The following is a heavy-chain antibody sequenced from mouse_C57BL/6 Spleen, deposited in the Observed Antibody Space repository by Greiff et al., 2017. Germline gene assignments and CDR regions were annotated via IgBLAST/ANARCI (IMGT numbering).Heavy chain of an antibody. V-gene: IGHV5-17*01. CDR3: ARGEDYGNFDY. CDR2: ISSGSSTN. CDR1: GFTFSDYG. Sequence: EVQGVESGGGLVKPGGSLKLSCAASGFTFSDYGMHWVRQAPEKGLEWVAYISSGSSTNYYADTGKGRFTIARDNAKNTLFLQMTLLRSEDTAMYYCARGEDYGNFDYWGQGPTLTVSS. J-gene: IGHJ2*01. D-gene: IGHD2-1*01.